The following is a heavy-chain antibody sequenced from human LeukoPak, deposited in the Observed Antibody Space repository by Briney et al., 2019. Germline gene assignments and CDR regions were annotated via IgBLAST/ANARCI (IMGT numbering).Heavy chain of an antibody. CDR1: GFTFSSYS. CDR3: AKLDWYCSGGSCSRPIDY. D-gene: IGHD2-15*01. CDR2: ISGSGGST. V-gene: IGHV3-23*01. Sequence: GGSLRLSCAASGFTFSSYSMNWVRQAPGKGLEWVSAISGSGGSTYYADSVKGRFTISRDNSKNTLYLQMNSLRAEDTAVYYCAKLDWYCSGGSCSRPIDYWGQGTLVTVSS. J-gene: IGHJ4*02.